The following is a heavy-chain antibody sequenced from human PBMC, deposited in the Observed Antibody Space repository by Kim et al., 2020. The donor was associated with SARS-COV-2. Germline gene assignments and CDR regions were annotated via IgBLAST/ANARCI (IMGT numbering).Heavy chain of an antibody. D-gene: IGHD3-10*01. V-gene: IGHV4-39*01. CDR2: GST. J-gene: IGHJ4*02. Sequence: GSTYYNPSLKSRVTISVDTSKNQFSLKLSSVTAADTAVYYCARLWFGEGYWGQGTLVTVSS. CDR3: ARLWFGEGY.